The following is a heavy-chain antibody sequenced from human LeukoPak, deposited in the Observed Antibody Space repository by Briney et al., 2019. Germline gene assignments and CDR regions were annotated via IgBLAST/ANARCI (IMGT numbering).Heavy chain of an antibody. V-gene: IGHV4-39*07. CDR2: IYYSGST. J-gene: IGHJ5*02. CDR1: GGSISSSSYY. CDR3: ARPVYSSSPQSGFDP. D-gene: IGHD6-6*01. Sequence: SETLSLTCTVSGGSISSSSYYWGWIRQPPGKGLEWIGSIYYSGSTYYNPSLKSRVTISVDTSKNQFSLKLSSVTAADTAVYYCARPVYSSSPQSGFDPWGQGTLVTVSS.